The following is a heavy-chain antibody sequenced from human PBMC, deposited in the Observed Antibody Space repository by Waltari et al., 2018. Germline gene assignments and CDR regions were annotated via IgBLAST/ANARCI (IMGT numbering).Heavy chain of an antibody. J-gene: IGHJ6*03. D-gene: IGHD3-10*01. V-gene: IGHV4-59*01. CDR1: GGSISSYY. CDR2: IYYSGST. CDR3: ARSMVRGGYYYYYMDV. Sequence: QVQLQESGPGLVKPSETLSLTCTDSGGSISSYYWSLIRQPPGKGLEWIGYIYYSGSTNYNPSLKSRVTISVDTSKNQFSLKLSSVTDADTAVYYCARSMVRGGYYYYYMDVWGKGTTVTVSS.